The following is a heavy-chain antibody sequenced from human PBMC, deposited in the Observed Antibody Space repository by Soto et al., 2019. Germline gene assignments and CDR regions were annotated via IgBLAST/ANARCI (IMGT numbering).Heavy chain of an antibody. CDR2: IRSKAYGGTT. J-gene: IGHJ5*02. V-gene: IGHV3-49*03. Sequence: GGSLRLSCTASGFTFGDYAMSWFRQAPGKGLEWVGFIRSKAYGGTTEYAASVKGRFTISRDDSKSIAYLQMNSLKTEDTAVYYCTRGPAAVAGNWFDPWGQGTLVTVSS. D-gene: IGHD6-19*01. CDR1: GFTFGDYA. CDR3: TRGPAAVAGNWFDP.